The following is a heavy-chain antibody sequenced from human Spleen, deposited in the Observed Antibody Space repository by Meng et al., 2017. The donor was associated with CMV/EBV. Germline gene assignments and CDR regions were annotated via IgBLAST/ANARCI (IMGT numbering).Heavy chain of an antibody. CDR3: ARILSSGSGAAAGTYYYYYYGMDV. CDR2: IRYDGSNK. V-gene: IGHV3-30*02. J-gene: IGHJ6*02. D-gene: IGHD6-13*01. Sequence: GESLKISCAASGFTFSSYGMHWVRQAPGKGLEWVAFIRYDGSNKYYADSVKGRFTISRDNSKNTLYLQMNSLRAEDTAVYYCARILSSGSGAAAGTYYYYYYGMDVWGQGTTVTVSS. CDR1: GFTFSSYG.